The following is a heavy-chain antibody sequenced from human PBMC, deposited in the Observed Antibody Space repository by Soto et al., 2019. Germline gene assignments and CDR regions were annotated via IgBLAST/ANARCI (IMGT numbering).Heavy chain of an antibody. CDR1: GGSITSYY. Sequence: SETLSLTCTVSGGSITSYYWSWIRQPPGKGLEWIGYIYYSGSTNYNPSLKSRVTISVDTSKNQFSLKLSSVTAADTAIYYCAIGGAAAARGWFDPWGQGTLVTVSS. J-gene: IGHJ5*02. CDR3: AIGGAAAARGWFDP. V-gene: IGHV4-59*01. D-gene: IGHD6-13*01. CDR2: IYYSGST.